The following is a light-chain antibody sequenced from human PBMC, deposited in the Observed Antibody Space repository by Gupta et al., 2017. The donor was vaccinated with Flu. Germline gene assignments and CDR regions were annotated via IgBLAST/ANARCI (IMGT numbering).Light chain of an antibody. CDR3: QQYNRWHPAT. Sequence: AIPSVSPEERVTTDCRASQSISNDVAGYQQKPGQAPRLLIYDASTRATGLPARFSGSGSATEFTLTISSLQSEDSALYYCQQYNRWHPATFGQGTKVEIK. CDR2: DAS. CDR1: QSISND. J-gene: IGKJ1*01. V-gene: IGKV3-15*01.